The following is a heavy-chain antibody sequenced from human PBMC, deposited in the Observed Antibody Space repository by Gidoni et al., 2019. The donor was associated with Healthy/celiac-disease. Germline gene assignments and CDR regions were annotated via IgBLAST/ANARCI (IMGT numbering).Heavy chain of an antibody. D-gene: IGHD2-2*03. CDR2: ISSSSSTI. J-gene: IGHJ6*03. Sequence: EVQLVESGGGLVQPGGSLRISCAASGFTFSRYSMKWVRQAQGKGLEWVSYISSSSSTIYYADSVKGRFTISRDNAKNSLYLQMNSLRAEDTAVYYCARGGPGWVLGIVVVPADGYYYMDVWGKGTTVTVSS. V-gene: IGHV3-48*01. CDR1: GFTFSRYS. CDR3: ARGGPGWVLGIVVVPADGYYYMDV.